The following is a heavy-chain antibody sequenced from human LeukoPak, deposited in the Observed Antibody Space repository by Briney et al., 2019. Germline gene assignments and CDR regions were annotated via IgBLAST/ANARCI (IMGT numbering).Heavy chain of an antibody. CDR2: INHSGST. D-gene: IGHD3-22*01. CDR1: GGSFSGYY. V-gene: IGHV4-34*01. Sequence: PSETLSLTCAVYGGSFSGYYWSWIRQPPGKGLEWIGEINHSGSTNYNPSLKRRVTISVDTSKNQFSLKLSSVTAADTAVYYCARGTGPYDSSGYLGYWGQGTLVTVSS. CDR3: ARGTGPYDSSGYLGY. J-gene: IGHJ4*02.